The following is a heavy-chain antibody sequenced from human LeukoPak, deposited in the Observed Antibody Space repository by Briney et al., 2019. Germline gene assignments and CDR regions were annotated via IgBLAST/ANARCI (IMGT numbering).Heavy chain of an antibody. V-gene: IGHV3-11*01. CDR2: ISSSGRTT. D-gene: IGHD3-16*02. CDR1: GFTFSDFY. J-gene: IGHJ4*02. CDR3: VSGVILTLFDY. Sequence: GGSLRLSCAASGFTFSDFYMDWIRQAPGKGLEWVAHISSSGRTTHYADSVKGRFTISRDNAKNSLSLQMNGLRAEDTAVYYCVSGVILTLFDYWGLGTLVTVSS.